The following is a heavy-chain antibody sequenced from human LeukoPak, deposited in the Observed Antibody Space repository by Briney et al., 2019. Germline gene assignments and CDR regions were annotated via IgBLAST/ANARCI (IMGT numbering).Heavy chain of an antibody. CDR3: ARDFLGDYSYYYGMDV. V-gene: IGHV4-59*11. CDR1: GDSITNHY. D-gene: IGHD4-17*01. Sequence: PSETLSLTCIVSGDSITNHYWSLIRRPPGKGLEWIGYIYYSGSTNYNPSLKSRVTISVDTSKNQFSLKLSSVTAADTAVYYCARDFLGDYSYYYGMDVWGQGTTVTVSS. CDR2: IYYSGST. J-gene: IGHJ6*02.